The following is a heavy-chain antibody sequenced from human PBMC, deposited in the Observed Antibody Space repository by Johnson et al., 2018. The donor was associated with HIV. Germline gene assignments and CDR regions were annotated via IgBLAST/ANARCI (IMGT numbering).Heavy chain of an antibody. CDR2: ISWDGSSS. CDR3: ARERAPYYDFWSGTRNSDAFDI. V-gene: IGHV3-20*04. J-gene: IGHJ3*02. CDR1: GFAVSGYY. Sequence: VQLVESGGGLVRPGGSLRLSCVASGFAVSGYYMSWVRQAPGEGLEWVSVISWDGSSSYYGDSLRGRFTVSRDNNKNSLYLQMDSLRIEDTALYYCARERAPYYDFWSGTRNSDAFDIWGQGTMVTVSS. D-gene: IGHD3-3*01.